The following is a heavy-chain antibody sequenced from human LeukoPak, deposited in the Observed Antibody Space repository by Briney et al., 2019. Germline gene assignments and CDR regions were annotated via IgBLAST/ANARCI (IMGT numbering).Heavy chain of an antibody. D-gene: IGHD3-3*01. Sequence: GGSLRLSCAASGFTFSDYYMSWLRQAPGKGLEGVSYISSSGSTIYYADSVKGRFTISRDNAKNSLYLQMNSLRAEDTAVYYCAGAYYDFWSGYYTYFDYWGQGALVTVSS. V-gene: IGHV3-11*01. CDR2: ISSSGSTI. J-gene: IGHJ4*02. CDR3: AGAYYDFWSGYYTYFDY. CDR1: GFTFSDYY.